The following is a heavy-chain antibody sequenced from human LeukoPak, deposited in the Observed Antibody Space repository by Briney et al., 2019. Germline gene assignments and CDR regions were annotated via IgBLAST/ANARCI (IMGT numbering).Heavy chain of an antibody. Sequence: PSETLSLTCAVYGGSFSGYYWSWIRQPPGKGLEWIGEINHSGSTNYNPSLKSRVTISVDTSKNQFSLKLSSVTAADTAVYYCARGEGYDSSGYYYPGTVYFDYWGQGTLVTVSS. CDR1: GGSFSGYY. D-gene: IGHD3-22*01. J-gene: IGHJ4*02. CDR3: ARGEGYDSSGYYYPGTVYFDY. CDR2: INHSGST. V-gene: IGHV4-34*01.